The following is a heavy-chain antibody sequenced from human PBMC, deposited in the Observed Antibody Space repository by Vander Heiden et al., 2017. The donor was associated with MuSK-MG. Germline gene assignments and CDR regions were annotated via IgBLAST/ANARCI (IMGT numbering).Heavy chain of an antibody. CDR1: GYSFTTYS. J-gene: IGHJ4*02. Sequence: QVQLVQSGTEVRKTGASVKVSCKASGYSFTTYSINWVRQAPGKGLEWMERINTNNGGTVSAQKFQGRVTMTRDTSITTAYMELTRLTSDDTAVYYCARVEGSASARDDWGQGTLVTVSS. CDR3: ARVEGSASARDD. CDR2: INTNNGGT. V-gene: IGHV1-2*06. D-gene: IGHD3-3*01.